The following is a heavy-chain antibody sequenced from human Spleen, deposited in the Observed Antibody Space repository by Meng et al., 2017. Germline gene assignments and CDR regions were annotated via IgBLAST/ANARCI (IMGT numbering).Heavy chain of an antibody. CDR1: GYTFTHYA. CDR3: TRDGYSDCSSTSCFDY. Sequence: VQSGAEVKKPGASVKVSCQASGYTFTHYAINWLRQAPGQGLEWMGWIDTNTGNPTYAQGFTGRFVFSLDTSVSTAYLQISSLKADDTAVYYCTRDGYSDCSSTSCFDYWGQGTLVTVSS. D-gene: IGHD2-2*01. CDR2: IDTNTGNP. J-gene: IGHJ4*02. V-gene: IGHV7-4-1*02.